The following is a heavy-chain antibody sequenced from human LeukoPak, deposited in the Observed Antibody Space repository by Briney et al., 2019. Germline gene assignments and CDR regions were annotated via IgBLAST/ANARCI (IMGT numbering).Heavy chain of an antibody. D-gene: IGHD6-13*01. Sequence: PGGSLRLSCAASGFTFSSYSMNWVRQAPGKGLEWVSYISSSSSTIYYADSVKGRFTISRDNAKNSLYLQMNSLRAEDTAVYYCAKVGGSWYEHYYYYMDVWGKGTTVTVSS. CDR2: ISSSSSTI. CDR3: AKVGGSWYEHYYYYMDV. V-gene: IGHV3-48*01. J-gene: IGHJ6*03. CDR1: GFTFSSYS.